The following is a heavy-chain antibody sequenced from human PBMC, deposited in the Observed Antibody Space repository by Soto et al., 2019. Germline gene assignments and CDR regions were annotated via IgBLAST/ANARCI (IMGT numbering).Heavy chain of an antibody. J-gene: IGHJ4*02. Sequence: ASVKVSCTAIGESLTRHYMHWVRQAPGQGLEWMGWISAYNGNTNHAQKLQGRVTMTTDTSTSTAYMELRSLRSDDTAVYYCARDEFGDPGVYWGQGTLVTVSS. CDR1: GESLTRHY. CDR3: ARDEFGDPGVY. V-gene: IGHV1-18*04. CDR2: ISAYNGNT. D-gene: IGHD4-17*01.